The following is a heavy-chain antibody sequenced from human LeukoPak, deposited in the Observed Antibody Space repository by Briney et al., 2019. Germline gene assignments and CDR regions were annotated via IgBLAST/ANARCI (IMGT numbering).Heavy chain of an antibody. CDR1: GFTFSSYG. CDR3: ARLGSNSPYYFDY. Sequence: GGSLRLSCAASGFTFSSYGMNWVRQAPGKGLEWVSSITSSSSYIYYADSVKGRFTISRDNAKNSLYLQMNNLRTEDTAVYYCARLGSNSPYYFDYWGQGTLVTVSS. J-gene: IGHJ4*02. V-gene: IGHV3-21*01. CDR2: ITSSSSYI. D-gene: IGHD2-2*01.